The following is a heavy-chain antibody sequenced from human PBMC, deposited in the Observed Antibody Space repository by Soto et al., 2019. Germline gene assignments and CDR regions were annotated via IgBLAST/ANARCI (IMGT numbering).Heavy chain of an antibody. V-gene: IGHV4-4*02. D-gene: IGHD5-18*01. CDR1: GGSISGSNW. CDR3: AGFSGYSYGNDAFDI. CDR2: IYHSGST. J-gene: IGHJ3*02. Sequence: SETLSLTCAVSGGSISGSNWWSWVRRAPGKGLEWIGEIYHSGSTNYNPSVKSRVTISVDKSKNQFSLKLSSVTAADTAVYYCAGFSGYSYGNDAFDIWGQGTMVTVSS.